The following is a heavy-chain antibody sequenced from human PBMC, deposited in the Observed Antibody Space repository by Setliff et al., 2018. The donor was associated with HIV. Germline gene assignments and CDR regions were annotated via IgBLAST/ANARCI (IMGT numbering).Heavy chain of an antibody. D-gene: IGHD1-26*01. J-gene: IGHJ4*02. CDR2: INHSGST. CDR3: AGGPGTTSIDY. Sequence: LSLTCAVYGGSFSGYYWSWIRQPPGKGLEWIGEINHSGSTNYNMSLWSRVTISLDASRNQFSLELISATAADTAVYYCAGGPGTTSIDYWAQGTLVTVSS. CDR1: GGSFSGYY. V-gene: IGHV4-34*01.